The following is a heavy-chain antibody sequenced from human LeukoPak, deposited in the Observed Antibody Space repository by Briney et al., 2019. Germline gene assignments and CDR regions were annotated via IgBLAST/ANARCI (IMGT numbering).Heavy chain of an antibody. V-gene: IGHV3-23*01. CDR1: GFTFSSYA. CDR3: AKDLDYYGSGSA. CDR2: ISGSGGST. D-gene: IGHD3-10*01. J-gene: IGHJ5*02. Sequence: GGSLRLSCAASGFTFSSYAMSWVRQAPGKGLEWVSAISGSGGSTYYADSVKGRFTISRDNSKNTLYLQMNSLRAEDTAVYCCAKDLDYYGSGSAWGQGTLVTVSS.